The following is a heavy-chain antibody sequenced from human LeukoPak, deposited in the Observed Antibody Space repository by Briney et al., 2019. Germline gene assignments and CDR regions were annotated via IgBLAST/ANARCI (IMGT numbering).Heavy chain of an antibody. CDR1: GAPMSSYS. V-gene: IGHV4-59*08. Sequence: VGPRETLSLTCTVSGAPMSSYSWSWIRQPPGKGLGWIAYMYYGGNTDYNPSLKRRVTISIDTSNNQFSLKLSSVTAAGTAMYYCARHETGGNYPLKYWGQGLLVTVSS. D-gene: IGHD1-26*01. CDR2: MYYGGNT. J-gene: IGHJ4*02. CDR3: ARHETGGNYPLKY.